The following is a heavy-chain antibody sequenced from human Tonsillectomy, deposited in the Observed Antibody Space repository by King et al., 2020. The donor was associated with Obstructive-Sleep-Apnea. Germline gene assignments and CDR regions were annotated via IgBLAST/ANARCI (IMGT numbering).Heavy chain of an antibody. Sequence: QLVQSGAEVKKPGASVKVSCKASGYTFTGYYMHWVRQAPGQGLEWMGWINPNSGGTNYAQKFQGRVTMTRDTSISTAYMELSRLRSDDTAVYYCARDLGGVPAAITDGIVFDPWGQGTLVTVSS. V-gene: IGHV1-2*02. D-gene: IGHD2-2*01. CDR3: ARDLGGVPAAITDGIVFDP. CDR1: GYTFTGYY. CDR2: INPNSGGT. J-gene: IGHJ5*02.